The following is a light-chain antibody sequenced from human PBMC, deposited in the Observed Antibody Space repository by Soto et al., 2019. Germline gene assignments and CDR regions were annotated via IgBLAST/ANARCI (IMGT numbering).Light chain of an antibody. CDR3: QQYASLPPWT. J-gene: IGKJ1*01. CDR2: DAS. Sequence: DIQMTQSPSSLSASVGDRVTITCQASQDISNYLNWYQQKPGKAPKLLIYDASNLETGVTSRFNASGAGTDFTFTIRSLQPEDIATYYWQQYASLPPWTFGQGTEVEIK. CDR1: QDISNY. V-gene: IGKV1-33*01.